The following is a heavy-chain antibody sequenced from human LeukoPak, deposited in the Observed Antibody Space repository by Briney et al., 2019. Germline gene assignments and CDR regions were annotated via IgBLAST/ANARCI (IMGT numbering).Heavy chain of an antibody. CDR1: GYTFTSYG. CDR2: ISAYNGNT. CDR3: ARDSGIAVAGPQGY. Sequence: ASVKVSCKASGYTFTSYGISWARQAPGQGLEWMGWISAYNGNTNYAQKLQGRVTTTTDTPTSTVYMELRSLRSDDTAVYYCARDSGIAVAGPQGYWGQGTLVTVSS. V-gene: IGHV1-18*01. D-gene: IGHD6-19*01. J-gene: IGHJ4*02.